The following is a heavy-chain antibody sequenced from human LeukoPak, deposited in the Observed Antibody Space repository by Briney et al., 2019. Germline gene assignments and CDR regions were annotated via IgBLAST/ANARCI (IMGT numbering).Heavy chain of an antibody. CDR1: GYTFTSYY. J-gene: IGHJ4*02. CDR2: INPSGGST. V-gene: IGHV1-46*01. Sequence: ASVKVSCKASGYTFTSYYMHWVRQAPGQGLEWMGIINPSGGSTSYAQKFQGRVTMTRDTSTSTVYMELSSLRSEDTAVYYCARVKVPAASELQFYFDYWGQGTLVTVSS. CDR3: ARVKVPAASELQFYFDY. D-gene: IGHD2-2*01.